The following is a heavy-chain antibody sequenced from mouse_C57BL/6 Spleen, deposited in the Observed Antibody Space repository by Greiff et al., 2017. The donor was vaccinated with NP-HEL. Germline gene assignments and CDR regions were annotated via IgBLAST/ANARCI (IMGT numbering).Heavy chain of an antibody. Sequence: EVQLQQSGPELVKPGASVKMSCKASGYTFTDYNMHWVKQSHGKSLEWIGYINPNNGGTSFNQKFKGKATLTVNKSSSTAYMELRSLTSEDSAVYYCANGYVDAMDYWGQGTSVTVSS. CDR2: INPNNGGT. V-gene: IGHV1-22*01. D-gene: IGHD2-2*01. CDR3: ANGYVDAMDY. CDR1: GYTFTDYN. J-gene: IGHJ4*01.